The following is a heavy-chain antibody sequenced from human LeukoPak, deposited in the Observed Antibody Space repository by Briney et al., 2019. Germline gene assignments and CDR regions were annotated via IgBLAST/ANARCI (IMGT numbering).Heavy chain of an antibody. D-gene: IGHD2-2*02. V-gene: IGHV1-69*04. CDR1: GGTFSSYT. CDR3: ARDLGCSSTSCYTGIDYYYYYMDV. Sequence: SVKVSCKASGGTFSSYTISWVRQAPGQGLEWMGRIIPILGIANYAQKFQGRVTITADKSTSTAYMELSSLRSDDTAVYYCARDLGCSSTSCYTGIDYYYYYMDVWGKGTTVTVSS. J-gene: IGHJ6*03. CDR2: IIPILGIA.